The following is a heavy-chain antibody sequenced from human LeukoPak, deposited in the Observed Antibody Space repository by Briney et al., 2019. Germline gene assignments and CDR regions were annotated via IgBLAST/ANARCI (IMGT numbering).Heavy chain of an antibody. CDR1: GFSLSTSGVG. Sequence: SGPTLVKPPQTLTLTCTFSGFSLSTSGVGVGWIRQPPGKALEWLALIYWNDDKRYSPSLKSRLTITKDTSKNQVVLTMTNMDPVDTATYYCAHSGTVTTPHDAFDIWGQGTMVTVSS. CDR3: AHSGTVTTPHDAFDI. D-gene: IGHD4-17*01. J-gene: IGHJ3*02. CDR2: IYWNDDK. V-gene: IGHV2-5*01.